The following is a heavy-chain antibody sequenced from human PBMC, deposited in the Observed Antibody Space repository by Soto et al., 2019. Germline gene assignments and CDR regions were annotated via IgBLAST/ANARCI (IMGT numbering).Heavy chain of an antibody. J-gene: IGHJ4*02. CDR1: GGSISSYY. V-gene: IGHV4-59*01. CDR3: ATGRYYFGSEY. CDR2: IYYSGTT. D-gene: IGHD3-10*01. Sequence: SETLSLTCSVSGGSISSYYWSWIRQPPGKGLEWVGYIYYSGTTNYNPSLKSRVTISLDTSKNQFSLNLSSMTAADTAVYYCATGRYYFGSEYWGQGTLVTVSS.